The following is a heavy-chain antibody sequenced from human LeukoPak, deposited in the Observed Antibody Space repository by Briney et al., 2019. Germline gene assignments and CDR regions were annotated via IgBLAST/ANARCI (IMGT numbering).Heavy chain of an antibody. Sequence: GGSLRLSCAASGFTFDDHGMSWVRQAPGKGLEWVSGIKWDGGRTGYADSVKGRFTISRDNAKNSLYLQMNSLRAEDTAIYYCARDNYSGSRYFDHWGQGTLVTVSS. CDR3: ARDNYSGSRYFDH. CDR2: IKWDGGRT. J-gene: IGHJ4*02. V-gene: IGHV3-20*04. CDR1: GFTFDDHG. D-gene: IGHD1-26*01.